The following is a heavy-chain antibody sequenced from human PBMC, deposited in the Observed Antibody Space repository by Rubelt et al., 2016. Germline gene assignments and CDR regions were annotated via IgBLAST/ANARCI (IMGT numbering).Heavy chain of an antibody. V-gene: IGHV3-30*01. D-gene: IGHD6-19*01. CDR3: ARGAARDSSGWYDSPNY. J-gene: IGHJ4*02. Sequence: VAVISYDGSNKYYADSVKGRFTISRDNSKNTLYLQMNSLRAEDTAVYYCARGAARDSSGWYDSPNYWGQGTLVTVSS. CDR2: ISYDGSNK.